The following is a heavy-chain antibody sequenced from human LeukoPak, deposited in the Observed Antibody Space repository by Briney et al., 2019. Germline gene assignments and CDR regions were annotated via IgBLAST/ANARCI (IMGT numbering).Heavy chain of an antibody. CDR1: GFTFSSYG. J-gene: IGHJ4*02. V-gene: IGHV3-30*18. CDR3: AKDPLIS. Sequence: PGRSLRPSCAASGFTFSSYGMHWVRQAPSKGLEWVAVISYDGSNKYYADSVKGRFTISRDNSKNTLYLQMNSLRAEDTAVYYCAKDPLISWGQGTLVTVSS. CDR2: ISYDGSNK.